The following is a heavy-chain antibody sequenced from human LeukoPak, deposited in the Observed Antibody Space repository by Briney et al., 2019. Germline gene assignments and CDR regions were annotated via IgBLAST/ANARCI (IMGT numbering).Heavy chain of an antibody. Sequence: PSETLSLTCTVSGGSISSSSYYWGWIRQSPGKGLEWIGSIYYTGTTYYSPSLKSRLTISVDTSENQFSLRLSSVTAADTAVYYCARRGRFAGNIFWKWGQGTQVTVSS. CDR3: ARRGRFAGNIFWK. D-gene: IGHD4-23*01. J-gene: IGHJ4*02. V-gene: IGHV4-39*01. CDR2: IYYTGTT. CDR1: GGSISSSSYY.